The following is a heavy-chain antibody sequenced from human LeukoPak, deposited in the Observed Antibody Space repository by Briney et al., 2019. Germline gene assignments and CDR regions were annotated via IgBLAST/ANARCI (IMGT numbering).Heavy chain of an antibody. Sequence: PSETLSLTCTVSGAPITTSNHYWVWIRQTPGKTLEWIANIYYSGHTLYNPSLKSRAFISVDTSSNQFSLRLTSVTAADTAVYYCAAPSGPTYYSPVDFWGQGTSVSVSS. CDR2: IYYSGHT. CDR3: AAPSGPTYYSPVDF. V-gene: IGHV4-39*01. J-gene: IGHJ4*02. CDR1: GAPITTSNHY. D-gene: IGHD1-26*01.